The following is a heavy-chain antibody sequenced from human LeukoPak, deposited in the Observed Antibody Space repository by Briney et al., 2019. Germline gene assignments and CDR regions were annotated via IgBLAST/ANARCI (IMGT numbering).Heavy chain of an antibody. J-gene: IGHJ4*02. Sequence: GGSLRLSCAASGFTFSSYAMSWVRQAPGKGLEWVSAISGSGGSTYYADSVKGRFTISRDNSKNTLSLEMNSLRAEDTAVYYCAKVFSGWFYDYWGQGTLVTVSS. V-gene: IGHV3-23*01. CDR2: ISGSGGST. D-gene: IGHD6-19*01. CDR1: GFTFSSYA. CDR3: AKVFSGWFYDY.